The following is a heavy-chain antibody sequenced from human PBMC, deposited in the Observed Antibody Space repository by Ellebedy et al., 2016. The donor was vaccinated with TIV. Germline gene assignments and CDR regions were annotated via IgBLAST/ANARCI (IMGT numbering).Heavy chain of an antibody. CDR2: VYHSGSS. CDR3: ARVAYSSSWYLDY. V-gene: IGHV4-4*02. CDR1: GGSISSSNW. Sequence: MPSETLSLTCAVSGGSISSSNWWTWVRQPPGKGLEWLGEVYHSGSSNSNPSLKSRVTLSLDKSKDQFSLKLSSVTAADTAVYYCARVAYSSSWYLDYWGQGTLVTVSS. D-gene: IGHD6-13*01. J-gene: IGHJ4*02.